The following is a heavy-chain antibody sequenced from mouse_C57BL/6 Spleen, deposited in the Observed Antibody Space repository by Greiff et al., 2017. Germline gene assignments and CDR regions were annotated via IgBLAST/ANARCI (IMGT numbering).Heavy chain of an antibody. D-gene: IGHD3-2*02. CDR2: IYPRDGST. CDR3: AREGPSSGYWAWFAY. J-gene: IGHJ3*01. V-gene: IGHV1-78*01. Sequence: QVQLQQSDAELVKPGASVKISCKVSGYTFTDHTIHWMKQRPEQGLEWIGYIYPRDGSTKYNEKFKGKATLTADKSSSTAYMQLNSLTSEDSAVYFCAREGPSSGYWAWFAYWGQGTLVTVSA. CDR1: GYTFTDHT.